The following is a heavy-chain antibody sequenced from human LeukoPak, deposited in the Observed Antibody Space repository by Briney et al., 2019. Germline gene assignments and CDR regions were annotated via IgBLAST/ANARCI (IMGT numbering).Heavy chain of an antibody. V-gene: IGHV1-18*01. Sequence: ASVKVSCKASGYTFTSYGISWVRQAPGQGLEWMGWISAYNGNTNYAQKLQGRVTMTTDTSTSTAYMELRSLRSDDTAVYYCAVANWGPPILRTTDVDYWGQGTLVTVSS. CDR2: ISAYNGNT. CDR3: AVANWGPPILRTTDVDY. J-gene: IGHJ4*02. CDR1: GYTFTSYG. D-gene: IGHD7-27*01.